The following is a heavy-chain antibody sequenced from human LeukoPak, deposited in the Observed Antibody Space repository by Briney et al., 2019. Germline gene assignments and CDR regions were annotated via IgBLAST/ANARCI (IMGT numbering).Heavy chain of an antibody. CDR1: GFTFSNYS. CDR2: IKEDGSEK. D-gene: IGHD2/OR15-2a*01. J-gene: IGHJ4*02. Sequence: GGSLRLSCAASGFTFSNYSMSWVRHTPGKGLEWVANIKEDGSEKYYLDSVKGRFTISRDNAKNSLYLQMNSLRVEDTAVFYCARVARQYNRTPYRPFDSWGQGTVVT. V-gene: IGHV3-7*02. CDR3: ARVARQYNRTPYRPFDS.